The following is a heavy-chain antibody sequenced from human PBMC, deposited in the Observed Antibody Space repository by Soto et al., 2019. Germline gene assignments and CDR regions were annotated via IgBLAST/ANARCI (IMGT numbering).Heavy chain of an antibody. CDR3: ARGFDFSFDH. D-gene: IGHD3-3*01. V-gene: IGHV3-7*03. CDR1: GFTFSGYW. J-gene: IGHJ4*02. Sequence: PGGSLRLSCAASGFTFSGYWMSWVRQAAGKGLEWVANIKQDGSEKYYADSVRGRFTVSRDNAKNSQFLQMSSLRGEDTAIYYCARGFDFSFDHWGQGILVTVSS. CDR2: IKQDGSEK.